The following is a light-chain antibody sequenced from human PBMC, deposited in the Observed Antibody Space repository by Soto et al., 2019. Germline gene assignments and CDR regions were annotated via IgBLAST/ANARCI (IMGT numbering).Light chain of an antibody. CDR2: DVS. Sequence: QSALTQPRSVSGSPGQSVTISCTGTSSDVGGYNYVSCYQQHPGQAPKLLIYDVSERPLGVPNRFSGSKSGNTASLTISGIQAEDEADYYCCSYAGTYTWVCGGGTKVTVL. CDR3: CSYAGTYTWV. V-gene: IGLV2-11*01. J-gene: IGLJ3*02. CDR1: SSDVGGYNY.